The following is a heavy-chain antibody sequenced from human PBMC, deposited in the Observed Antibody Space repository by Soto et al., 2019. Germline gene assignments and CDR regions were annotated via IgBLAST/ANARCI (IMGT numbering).Heavy chain of an antibody. CDR1: GYTFTGYY. CDR2: IDPNSGAT. V-gene: IGHV1-2*04. D-gene: IGHD1-1*01. J-gene: IGHJ5*02. Sequence: ASVKVSCKAFGYTFTGYYIHWVRQAPGQGLEWMAYIDPNSGATKYAQKFQGLVTLTRDTSIRTAYMELTSLRSDDTAVYYCARGGGTIFAPLPWGQGTLVTVYS. CDR3: ARGGGTIFAPLP.